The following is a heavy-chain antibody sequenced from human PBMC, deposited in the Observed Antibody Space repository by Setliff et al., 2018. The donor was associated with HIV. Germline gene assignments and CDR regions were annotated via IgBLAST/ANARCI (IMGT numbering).Heavy chain of an antibody. CDR1: GGSIRSYY. J-gene: IGHJ5*02. V-gene: IGHV4-59*01. Sequence: PSETLSLTCIVSGGSIRSYYWSWIRQPPGKGLEWIGYIYYSGITTYNPSLKRRVTISIDTSKNQFSLRLHSVTAADTAVYYCARYGGNSFWFDPWGQGTLVTVSS. CDR3: ARYGGNSFWFDP. CDR2: IYYSGIT. D-gene: IGHD2-21*01.